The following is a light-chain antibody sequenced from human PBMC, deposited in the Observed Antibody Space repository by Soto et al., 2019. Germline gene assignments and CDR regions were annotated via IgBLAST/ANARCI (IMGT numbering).Light chain of an antibody. CDR1: QSFRGL. CDR2: DAY. V-gene: IGKV3-11*01. Sequence: PGERATPSCWASQSFRGLLAWYQQKPGQAPRLLIYDAYNRATGIPPRFSGRGSGTDFSLTITRLAPEDFALYYCQHYSPSPVTFGQGTRLEIK. CDR3: QHYSPSPVT. J-gene: IGKJ5*01.